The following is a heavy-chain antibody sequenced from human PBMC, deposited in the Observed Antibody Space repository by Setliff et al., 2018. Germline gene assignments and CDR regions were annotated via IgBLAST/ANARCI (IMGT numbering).Heavy chain of an antibody. Sequence: SETLSLTCTVSGASLSSGSYYWSWIRQPPGKGLGWIGYIYNSGSTNYNPSLKSRVTLSVDTSKNQISLKLTSVTAADTAVYYCARDPSSVAARPGYWGQGTLVTVSS. J-gene: IGHJ4*02. CDR1: GASLSSGSYY. CDR3: ARDPSSVAARPGY. CDR2: IYNSGST. V-gene: IGHV4-61*01. D-gene: IGHD6-6*01.